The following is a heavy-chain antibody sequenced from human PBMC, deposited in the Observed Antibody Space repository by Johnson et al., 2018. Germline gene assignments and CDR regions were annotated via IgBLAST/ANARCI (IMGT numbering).Heavy chain of an antibody. J-gene: IGHJ1*01. D-gene: IGHD3-22*01. CDR1: GFTFDDYA. V-gene: IGHV3-9*01. Sequence: VQLQESGGGLVQPGGSLRLSCGASGFTFDDYAIHWVRQAPGKGLEWVSGISWNAGSIGYADSVKGRFTISRDNAKNSLYLQMNSLRAGDTAVYYCARGATYYDSSGYLGFQHWGQGTLVTVS. CDR2: ISWNAGSI. CDR3: ARGATYYDSSGYLGFQH.